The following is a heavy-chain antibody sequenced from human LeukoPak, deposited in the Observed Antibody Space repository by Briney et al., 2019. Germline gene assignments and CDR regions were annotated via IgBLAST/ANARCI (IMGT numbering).Heavy chain of an antibody. Sequence: SVKVSCKASGYTFTGYYMHWVRQAPGQGLEWMGGIIPIFGTANYAQKFQGRVTITADESTSTAYMELSSLRSEDTAVYYCARVRVAVAGYLDYWGQGTLVTVSS. J-gene: IGHJ4*02. CDR3: ARVRVAVAGYLDY. CDR1: GYTFTGYY. D-gene: IGHD6-19*01. CDR2: IIPIFGTA. V-gene: IGHV1-69*13.